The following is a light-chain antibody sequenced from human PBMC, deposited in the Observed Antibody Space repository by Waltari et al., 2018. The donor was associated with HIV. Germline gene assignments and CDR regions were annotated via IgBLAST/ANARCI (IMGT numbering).Light chain of an antibody. CDR3: MQTLQTPLT. Sequence: IVVTQSPLSLPVTPGEPASISCRSSQSPLHSNGYNSLDWYLQKPGQSPQVRIYLGSTRASGVPDRFSGSGSGTDFTLKISRVEAEDVGVYYCMQTLQTPLTFGGGTKVEIK. V-gene: IGKV2-28*01. J-gene: IGKJ4*01. CDR2: LGS. CDR1: QSPLHSNGYNS.